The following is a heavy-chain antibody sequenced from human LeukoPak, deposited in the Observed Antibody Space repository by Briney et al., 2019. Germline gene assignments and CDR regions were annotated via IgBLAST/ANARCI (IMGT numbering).Heavy chain of an antibody. V-gene: IGHV1-69*13. CDR3: ARSPMVTLDY. D-gene: IGHD3-10*01. CDR1: GGTFSSYA. J-gene: IGHJ4*02. CDR2: IIPIFGTA. Sequence: SVKVSCKASGGTFSSYAISWVRQAPGQGLEWMGGIIPIFGTANCAQRFQGRVTITADESTSTAYMELSSLRSEDTAVYYCARSPMVTLDYWGQGTLVTVSS.